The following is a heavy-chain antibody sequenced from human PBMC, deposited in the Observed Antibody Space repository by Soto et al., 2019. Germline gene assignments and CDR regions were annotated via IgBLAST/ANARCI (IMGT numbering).Heavy chain of an antibody. J-gene: IGHJ3*02. CDR1: GFTFSSYS. V-gene: IGHV3-48*01. Sequence: HPGGSLRLSCAASGFTFSSYSMNWVRQAPGKGLEWVSYISSGGGNIYYADSVKGRFTISRDNAKNSLYLQMNSLRGEDTAVYYCARRSPSLNAFDIWGQGTMVTVSS. CDR3: ARRSPSLNAFDI. CDR2: ISSGGGNI.